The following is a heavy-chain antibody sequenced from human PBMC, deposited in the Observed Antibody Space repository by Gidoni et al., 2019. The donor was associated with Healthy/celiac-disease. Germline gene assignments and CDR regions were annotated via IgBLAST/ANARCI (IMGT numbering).Heavy chain of an antibody. V-gene: IGHV4-59*01. CDR1: GGSISSYY. CDR2: IYYSGST. CDR3: ARESRSGIAAAGYHDY. D-gene: IGHD6-13*01. J-gene: IGHJ4*02. Sequence: QVKLQESGPGLVKPSETLSLTCTVSGGSISSYYWSWIRQPPGKGLEWIGYIYYSGSTNYNPSLKSRVTISVDTSKNQFSLKLSSVTAADTAVYYCARESRSGIAAAGYHDYWGQGTLVTVSS.